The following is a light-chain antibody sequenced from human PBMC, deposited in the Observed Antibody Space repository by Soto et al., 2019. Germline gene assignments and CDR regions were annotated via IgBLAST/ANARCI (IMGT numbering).Light chain of an antibody. CDR1: QSVSSSD. Sequence: EIVLTQSPGSLSLSPGQRATLSCRASQSVSSSDLAWYQQKPGQAPRLLIYGTSSRAAGIPDRFSGSGSGTDFTLTISSLQPEDFATYYCLLDFSYFWAFGQGTKVDIK. CDR3: LLDFSYFWA. CDR2: GTS. V-gene: IGKV3-20*01. J-gene: IGKJ1*01.